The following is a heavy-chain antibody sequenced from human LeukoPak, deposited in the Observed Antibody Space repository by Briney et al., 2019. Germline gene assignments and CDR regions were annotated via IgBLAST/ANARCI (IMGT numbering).Heavy chain of an antibody. CDR3: TTGTHTSDY. J-gene: IGHJ4*02. Sequence: PCGSLTLSCAASGFNFDNAWMNWVRQAPGEGLEWAGRIKNESADGTPDNAAPVKGRFTILKDDSKNTLYLQMNSLKTEDTGIYYCTTGTHTSDYWGQETLVTVSS. D-gene: IGHD1-1*01. CDR2: IKNESADGTP. CDR1: GFNFDNAW. V-gene: IGHV3-15*01.